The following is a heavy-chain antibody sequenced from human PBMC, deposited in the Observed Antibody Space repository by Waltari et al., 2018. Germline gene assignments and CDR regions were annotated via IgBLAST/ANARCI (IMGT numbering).Heavy chain of an antibody. V-gene: IGHV4-31*02. Sequence: GKGLEWIGYIYYSGSTYYNPSLKSRVTISVDTSKNQFSLKLSSVTAADTAVYYCARGTPYYDSSGYYDDYWGQGTLVTVSS. J-gene: IGHJ4*02. CDR3: ARGTPYYDSSGYYDDY. D-gene: IGHD3-22*01. CDR2: IYYSGST.